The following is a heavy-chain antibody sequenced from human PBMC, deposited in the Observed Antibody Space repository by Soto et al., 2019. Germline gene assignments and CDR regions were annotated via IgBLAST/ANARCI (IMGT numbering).Heavy chain of an antibody. CDR1: GDSVSSYY. CDR3: ARGVLRYYRYGMDV. V-gene: IGHV4-59*02. J-gene: IGHJ6*02. Sequence: QVQLQESGPGLVKPSETLSLSCTVSGDSVSSYYWSWIRQLPGRGLEWIGYIYISGNTNYNPSLKSRVTISRDTSKNQFSLNLKSVTAVDTAVYYCARGVLRYYRYGMDVWGQGTTVTVSS. CDR2: IYISGNT.